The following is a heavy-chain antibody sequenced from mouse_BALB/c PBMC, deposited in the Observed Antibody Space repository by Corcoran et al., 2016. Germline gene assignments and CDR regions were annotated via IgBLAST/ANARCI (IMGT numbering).Heavy chain of an antibody. CDR2: ISSSSSYI. CDR3: ASEYSRGWSFDY. Sequence: EVQLVESGGGLVKPGGSLRLSCAASGFTFSSYSMNWVRQAPGKGLEWVSSISSSSSYIYYADSVKGRFTISSDNAKNSLDLQMNSLRAEDTAVYYCASEYSRGWSFDYWGQGTLVTVSS. V-gene: IGHV5-17*01. D-gene: IGHD3-3*01. J-gene: IGHJ4*01. CDR1: GFTFSSYS.